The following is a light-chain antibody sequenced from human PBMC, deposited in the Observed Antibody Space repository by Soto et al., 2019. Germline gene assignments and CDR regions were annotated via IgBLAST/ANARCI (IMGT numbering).Light chain of an antibody. CDR2: DAS. CDR1: QSISSW. Sequence: DIQMTQSPSTLSSSVGDRVTVTCRASQSISSWLAWYQQKPGKAPKLLIYDASSLESGVPSRFSGSGSGTEFTLTITSLQPEDFATYYCQQLNSFPITFGQGTRLEIK. J-gene: IGKJ5*01. V-gene: IGKV1-5*01. CDR3: QQLNSFPIT.